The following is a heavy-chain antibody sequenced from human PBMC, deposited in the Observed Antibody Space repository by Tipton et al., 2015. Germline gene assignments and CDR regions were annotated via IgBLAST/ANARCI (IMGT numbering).Heavy chain of an antibody. J-gene: IGHJ6*02. CDR1: GGSISIDGYY. V-gene: IGHV4-31*03. CDR2: VFYSGTT. D-gene: IGHD3-16*01. CDR3: ARDGGSGYYYYGPDV. Sequence: TLSLTCTVSGGSISIDGYYWTWIRQLPGKGLEWIGFVFYSGTTYYNPSLESRVTISLDTSKNQFSLKLTSVTAADTAIYYCARDGGSGYYYYGPDVWGQGTTVTVSS.